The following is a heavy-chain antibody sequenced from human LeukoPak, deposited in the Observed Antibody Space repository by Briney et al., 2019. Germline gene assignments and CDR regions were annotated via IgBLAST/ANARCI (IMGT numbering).Heavy chain of an antibody. J-gene: IGHJ4*02. CDR1: GFSVSSHY. Sequence: GGSLRLSCAASGFSVSSHYMNWVRQAPGKGLEWVSVIYTGSSTYYADSAKGRFTISRDNSKNTLYLQMNSLRAADTAVYYCARDKGTSYLSSFDYWGQGTLVTVSS. D-gene: IGHD6-6*01. CDR3: ARDKGTSYLSSFDY. V-gene: IGHV3-53*05. CDR2: IYTGSST.